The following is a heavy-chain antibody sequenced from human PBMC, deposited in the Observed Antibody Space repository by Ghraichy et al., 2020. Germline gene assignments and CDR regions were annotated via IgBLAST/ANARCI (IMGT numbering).Heavy chain of an antibody. Sequence: GGSLRLSCVGSGFTLSGYSMNWVRQSPGKGLEWVAYINSSSRTISYADSVKGRFTISRDNAQNSLYLQMNSLRDEDTALYYCARGATVVRFFYYDGMDVWGQGTTVTVSS. CDR1: GFTLSGYS. D-gene: IGHD4-23*01. CDR2: INSSSRTI. CDR3: ARGATVVRFFYYDGMDV. J-gene: IGHJ6*02. V-gene: IGHV3-48*02.